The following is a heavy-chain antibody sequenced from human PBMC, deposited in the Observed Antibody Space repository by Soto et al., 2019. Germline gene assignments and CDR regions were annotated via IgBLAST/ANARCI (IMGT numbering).Heavy chain of an antibody. CDR1: GFTFNHYA. Sequence: VHLVESGGGLVQPGGSLRLACTASGFTFNHYAMSWVRQAPGKGLEWVSAVSDRGGSTKYADSVKVRFIISRDSSNSTLYLQMDSLIGEDTALYYCAKDSTVTTSLYFYYYGFDVWGQGTTVTVYS. D-gene: IGHD4-17*01. CDR2: VSDRGGST. CDR3: AKDSTVTTSLYFYYYGFDV. V-gene: IGHV3-23*04. J-gene: IGHJ6*02.